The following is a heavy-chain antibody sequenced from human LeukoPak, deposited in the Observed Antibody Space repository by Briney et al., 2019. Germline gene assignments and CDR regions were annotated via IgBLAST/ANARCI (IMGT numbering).Heavy chain of an antibody. CDR3: AKGPLRGTAAAIDY. CDR2: ISYDGRNK. D-gene: IGHD2-2*01. J-gene: IGHJ4*02. Sequence: GGSLRLSCAASGFTFNNCGMHWVRQAPGKGLEWVAVISYDGRNKHYPDSVKGRFTISRDISTDTLWLQMDSLRTEDTAVYYCAKGPLRGTAAAIDYWGQGTLVTVSS. CDR1: GFTFNNCG. V-gene: IGHV3-30*18.